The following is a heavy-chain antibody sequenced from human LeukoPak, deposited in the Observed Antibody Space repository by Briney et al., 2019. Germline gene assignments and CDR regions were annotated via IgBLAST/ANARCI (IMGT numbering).Heavy chain of an antibody. CDR1: GGSISSGGYY. D-gene: IGHD3-16*01. V-gene: IGHV4-31*03. CDR2: IYYSGST. CDR3: ATTVGSYFDY. J-gene: IGHJ4*02. Sequence: PSETLSLTCTVSGGSISSGGYYWSWIRQHPGKGLEWIGYIYYSGSTYYNPSLKSRVTMSVDTSENQFSLKLSSVTAADTAVYYCATTVGSYFDYWSQGTLVTVSP.